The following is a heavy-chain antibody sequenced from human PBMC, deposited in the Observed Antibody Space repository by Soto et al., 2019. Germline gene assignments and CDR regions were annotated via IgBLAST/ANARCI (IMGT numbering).Heavy chain of an antibody. CDR3: ARDNTSWYSSSSGRGYYYYGMDV. V-gene: IGHV3-7*03. CDR2: IKQDGSEK. D-gene: IGHD6-6*01. J-gene: IGHJ6*02. Sequence: EVQLVESGGGLVQPGGSLRLSCAASGFTFSSYWMSWVRQAPGKGLEWVANIKQDGSEKYYVDSVKGRFTISRDNAKNSLYLQMNSLRAEDTAVYYCARDNTSWYSSSSGRGYYYYGMDVWGQGTTVTVSS. CDR1: GFTFSSYW.